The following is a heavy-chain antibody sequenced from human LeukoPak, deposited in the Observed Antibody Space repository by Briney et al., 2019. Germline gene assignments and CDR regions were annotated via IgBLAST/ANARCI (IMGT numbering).Heavy chain of an antibody. CDR2: YHYSGTT. Sequence: SETLSLTFTVSGGSIISFYWSWIRRPPGKGLEGMGYYHYSGTTNNNHSLKSGDTLSVDTSKNQFSLRLSSVTELDTPFYYSGSTNYNPYLKSRVNISVDATNHQFSLNLRSVTAADTAVYYCAREVRYYGDPNDAFDIWGQGTMVTVSS. V-gene: IGHV4-59*13. J-gene: IGHJ3*02. CDR3: GSTNYNPYLKSRVNISVDATNHQFSLNLRSVTAADTAVYYCAREVRYYGDPNDAFDI. D-gene: IGHD3-10*01. CDR1: GGSIISFY.